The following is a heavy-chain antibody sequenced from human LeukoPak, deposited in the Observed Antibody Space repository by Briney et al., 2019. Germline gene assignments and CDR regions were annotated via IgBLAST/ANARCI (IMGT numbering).Heavy chain of an antibody. J-gene: IGHJ6*02. V-gene: IGHV3-53*01. CDR1: GFTVSSNY. D-gene: IGHD6-19*01. CDR2: IYSGGST. CDR3: ASALTPTGIAVAGTWYYYYYGMDV. Sequence: PGGSLRLSCAASGFTVSSNYMSWVRQAPGKGLEWVSVIYSGGSTYYADSVKGRSTISRDNSKNTLYLQMNSLRAEDTAVYYCASALTPTGIAVAGTWYYYYYGMDVWGQGTTVTVSS.